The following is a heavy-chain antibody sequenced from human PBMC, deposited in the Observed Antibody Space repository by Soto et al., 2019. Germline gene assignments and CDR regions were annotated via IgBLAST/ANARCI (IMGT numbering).Heavy chain of an antibody. D-gene: IGHD3-3*01. V-gene: IGHV1-8*01. Sequence: GASVKVSCKASGYTFTSYDINWVRQATGQGLEWMGWMNPNSGNTGYAQKFQGRVTMTRNTSISTAYMELSSLRSEFTAVYYCARGSEWRKAADYWGQGTLVTVSS. CDR2: MNPNSGNT. CDR1: GYTFTSYD. J-gene: IGHJ4*02. CDR3: ARGSEWRKAADY.